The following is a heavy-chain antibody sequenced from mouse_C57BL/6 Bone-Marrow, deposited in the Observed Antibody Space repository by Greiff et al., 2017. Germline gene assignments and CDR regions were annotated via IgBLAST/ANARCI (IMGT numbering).Heavy chain of an antibody. Sequence: QVQLQQPGAELVKPGASVKLSCRASGYTFTSYYMYWVKQRPGQGPEWIGGIDPSNGGTNFNEKFKRQATLTVDTSSSTAYMQLSSLTSEDSAVYYCSRGGYGGFAYWGQGTLVTVSA. J-gene: IGHJ3*01. D-gene: IGHD2-2*01. CDR3: SRGGYGGFAY. CDR1: GYTFTSYY. CDR2: IDPSNGGT. V-gene: IGHV1S81*02.